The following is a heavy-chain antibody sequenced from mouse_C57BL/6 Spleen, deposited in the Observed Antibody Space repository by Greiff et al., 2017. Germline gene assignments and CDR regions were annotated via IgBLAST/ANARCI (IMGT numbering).Heavy chain of an antibody. D-gene: IGHD2-5*01. J-gene: IGHJ2*01. CDR2: INPNNGGT. CDR3: ARGESNYDVGDY. V-gene: IGHV1-22*01. Sequence: EVKLQESGPELVKPGASVKMSCKASGYTFTDYNMHWVKQSHGKSLEWIGYINPNNGGTSYNQKFKGKATLTVNKSSSTAYMELRSLTSEDSAVYYCARGESNYDVGDYWGQGTTLTVSS. CDR1: GYTFTDYN.